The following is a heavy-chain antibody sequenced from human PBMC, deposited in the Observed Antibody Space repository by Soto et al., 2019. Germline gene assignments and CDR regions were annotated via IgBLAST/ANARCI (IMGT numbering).Heavy chain of an antibody. D-gene: IGHD3-10*01. CDR3: ARGALRAYYLDY. V-gene: IGHV3-74*01. Sequence: VQLVESGGGLVQPGVSLSFSCAASGFTFSTYWMHWVRQAPGKGLVWVSRIKGDESQINYADSVEGRFTVSRDNAKITLYLTINSLRAEDTPMYDCARGALRAYYLDYWRQGALVSVSS. J-gene: IGHJ4*02. CDR2: IKGDESQI. CDR1: GFTFSTYW.